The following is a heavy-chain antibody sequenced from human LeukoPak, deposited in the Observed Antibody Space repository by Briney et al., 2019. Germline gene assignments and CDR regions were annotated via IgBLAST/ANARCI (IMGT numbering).Heavy chain of an antibody. CDR2: IYHSGST. V-gene: IGHV4-4*02. D-gene: IGHD6-19*01. Sequence: SETLSLTCAVSGGSISSSNWWSWVRQPPGKGLEWIGEIYHSGSTNYNPSLKSRVTISVDKSKNQFSLKLSSVTAADTAVYYCAKDLKYSSGLGGFDYWGQGTLVTVSS. J-gene: IGHJ4*02. CDR1: GGSISSSNW. CDR3: AKDLKYSSGLGGFDY.